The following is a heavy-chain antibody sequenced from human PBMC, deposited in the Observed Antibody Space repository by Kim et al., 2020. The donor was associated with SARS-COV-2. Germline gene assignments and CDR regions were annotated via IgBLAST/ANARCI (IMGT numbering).Heavy chain of an antibody. CDR2: ISWDGGST. V-gene: IGHV3-43*01. CDR3: AKGMSIAGRVVGMDV. CDR1: GFTFDDYT. Sequence: GGSLRLSCAASGFTFDDYTMHWVRQAPGKGLEWVSFISWDGGSTNHADSVKGRFTISRDNSKNSLYLQMNSLRTEDTALYYCAKGMSIAGRVVGMDVWGQGTAVTVSS. D-gene: IGHD6-6*01. J-gene: IGHJ6*02.